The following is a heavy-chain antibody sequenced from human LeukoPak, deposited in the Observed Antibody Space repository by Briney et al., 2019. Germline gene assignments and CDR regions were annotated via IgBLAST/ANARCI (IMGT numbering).Heavy chain of an antibody. CDR2: IIPIFGTA. CDR1: GGTFSSYA. V-gene: IGHV1-69*13. CDR3: ARANPDWFDP. J-gene: IGHJ5*02. Sequence: ASVKVSCKASGGTFSSYAISWVRQAPGHGLEWMGGIIPIFGTANYAQKFQGRVTITADESTSTAYMELSSLRSEDTAVYYCARANPDWFDPWGQGTLVTVSS.